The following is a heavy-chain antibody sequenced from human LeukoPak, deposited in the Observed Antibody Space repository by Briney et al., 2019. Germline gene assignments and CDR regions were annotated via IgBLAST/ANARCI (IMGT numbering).Heavy chain of an antibody. CDR3: ARERCSSTSCYLGEYYYYYYGMDV. Sequence: GRSLRLSCAASGFTFSSYGMHWVRQAPGKGPEWVAVIWYDGSNKYYADSVKGRFTISRDNSKNTLYLQMNSLRAEDTAVYYCARERCSSTSCYLGEYYYYYYGMDVWGQGTTVTVSS. D-gene: IGHD2-2*01. V-gene: IGHV3-33*01. CDR2: IWYDGSNK. J-gene: IGHJ6*02. CDR1: GFTFSSYG.